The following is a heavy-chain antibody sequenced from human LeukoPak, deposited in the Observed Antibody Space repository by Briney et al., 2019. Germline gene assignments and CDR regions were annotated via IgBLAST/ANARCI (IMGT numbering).Heavy chain of an antibody. CDR1: GYTFTTYA. Sequence: ASVKVSCKSSGYTFTTYAISWVRQAPGQGLEWMGWISAKHGNRKYVRKFQGRLTMTTDTSTDTAYMELRSLTSDDTAVYYCARGIYCSAGSCPFHFDYWGQGTLVTVSS. V-gene: IGHV1-18*01. D-gene: IGHD2-15*01. CDR2: ISAKHGNR. CDR3: ARGIYCSAGSCPFHFDY. J-gene: IGHJ4*02.